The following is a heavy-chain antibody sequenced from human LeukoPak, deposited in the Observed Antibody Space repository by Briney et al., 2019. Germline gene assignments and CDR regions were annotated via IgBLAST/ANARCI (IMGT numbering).Heavy chain of an antibody. V-gene: IGHV4-59*01. CDR1: GGSFNDYY. D-gene: IGHD1-26*01. CDR3: ARASGSYYYYYFDY. Sequence: PSETLSLTCAVYGGSFNDYYWSWIRQPPGKGLEWIGYIYYSGSTNYNPSLKSRVTISVDTSKNQFSLKLSSVTAADTAVYYCARASGSYYYYYFDYWGQGTLVTVSS. J-gene: IGHJ4*02. CDR2: IYYSGST.